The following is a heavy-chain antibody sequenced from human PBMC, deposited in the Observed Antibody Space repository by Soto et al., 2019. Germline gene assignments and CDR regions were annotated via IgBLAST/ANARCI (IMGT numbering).Heavy chain of an antibody. Sequence: VQLLESGGGLVQPGGSLRLSCAASGFTFSSDAMSWVRQAPGKGLEWVADISGSGGSTSYADSVNGWFTIPRDKSKNTLYLQMNSLRADDPAVYCCADEKYYDFWSAADWGQGTLVTVSS. CDR3: ADEKYYDFWSAAD. J-gene: IGHJ4*02. CDR1: GFTFSSDA. CDR2: ISGSGGST. D-gene: IGHD3-3*01. V-gene: IGHV3-23*01.